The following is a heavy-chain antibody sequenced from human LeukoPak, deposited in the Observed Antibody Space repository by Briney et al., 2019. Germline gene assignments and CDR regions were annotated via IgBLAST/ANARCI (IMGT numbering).Heavy chain of an antibody. J-gene: IGHJ4*02. V-gene: IGHV3-66*03. D-gene: IGHD4-17*01. CDR2: IYSGTT. CDR3: AKEIWPTVTTPGRTYFDY. CDR1: GFTVSSNS. Sequence: GGSLRLSCTVSGFTVSSNSMSWVRQAPGKGLEWVSFIYSGTTHYSDSVKGRFTISRDNSKNSLYLQMHSLRAEDTAVHYCAKEIWPTVTTPGRTYFDYWGQGTLVTVSS.